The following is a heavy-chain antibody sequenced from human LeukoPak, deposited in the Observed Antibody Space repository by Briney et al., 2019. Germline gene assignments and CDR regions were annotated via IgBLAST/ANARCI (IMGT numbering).Heavy chain of an antibody. CDR2: INPNSGGT. Sequence: ASVKVSCKASGYTFTGYYIHWVRQAPGQGLEWMGWINPNSGGTNYAQRFQGRVTVTRDTSITTAYMELRSLRSDDTAVYYCARVPDTMVRGVIIPPFDYWGQGTLVTVSS. CDR3: ARVPDTMVRGVIIPPFDY. D-gene: IGHD3-10*01. V-gene: IGHV1-2*02. J-gene: IGHJ4*02. CDR1: GYTFTGYY.